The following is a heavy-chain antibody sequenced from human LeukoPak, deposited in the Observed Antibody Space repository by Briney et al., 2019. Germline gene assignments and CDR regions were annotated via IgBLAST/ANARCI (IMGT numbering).Heavy chain of an antibody. V-gene: IGHV3-49*01. J-gene: IGHJ4*02. CDR1: GFTFGDFT. CDR2: IRSKVYGGAP. CDR3: ARGSGRYVMVDW. D-gene: IGHD6-19*01. Sequence: GGSLRLSCSASGFTFGDFTMSWFRQSPGQGLEWVGFIRSKVYGGAPEHAASVAARFTISRDGSTSIAYPQMNNVQAEDTAVYYCARGSGRYVMVDWWGQGTLVTVSS.